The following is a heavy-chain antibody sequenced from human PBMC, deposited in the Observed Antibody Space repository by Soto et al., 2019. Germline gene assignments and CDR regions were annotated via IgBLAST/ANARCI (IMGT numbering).Heavy chain of an antibody. CDR1: GFTFSSYW. Sequence: EVQLVESGGGLVQPGGSLRLSCAASGFTFSSYWIHWVRQGPGKGLVWVSRINTDASRTNYADPVKGRFTISRDNAKNTVYLQVNSLRDEDTALYFCVRGASGRYYMDVWGKGTTVTVSS. D-gene: IGHD3-10*01. J-gene: IGHJ6*03. CDR2: INTDASRT. V-gene: IGHV3-74*01. CDR3: VRGASGRYYMDV.